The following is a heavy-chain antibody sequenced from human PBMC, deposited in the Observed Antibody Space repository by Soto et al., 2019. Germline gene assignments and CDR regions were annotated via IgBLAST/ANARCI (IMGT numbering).Heavy chain of an antibody. CDR2: IKSKTDGGTT. CDR3: TTDVLAAWGLDY. CDR1: GFTFSNAW. D-gene: IGHD3-3*02. Sequence: GGSLRLSCAASGFTFSNAWMSWVRQAPGKGLEWVGRIKSKTDGGTTDYAAPVKGRFTISRDDSKNTLYLQMNSLKTEDTAVYYCTTDVLAAWGLDYWGQGTLVTVSS. J-gene: IGHJ4*02. V-gene: IGHV3-15*01.